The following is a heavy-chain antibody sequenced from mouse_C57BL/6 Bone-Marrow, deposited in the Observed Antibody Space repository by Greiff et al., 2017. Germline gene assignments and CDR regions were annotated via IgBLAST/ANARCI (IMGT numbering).Heavy chain of an antibody. CDR1: GFPFSDYG. J-gene: IGHJ4*01. Sequence: EVHLVESGGGLVKPGGSLKLSCAASGFPFSDYGMHWVRQAPEKGLEWVAYISSGSSTIYYADTVKGRFTISSDNAKNTLFLQMTSLRSEDTAMYYCARGGYPHYYAMDYWGQGTSVTVSS. V-gene: IGHV5-17*01. D-gene: IGHD2-2*01. CDR2: ISSGSSTI. CDR3: ARGGYPHYYAMDY.